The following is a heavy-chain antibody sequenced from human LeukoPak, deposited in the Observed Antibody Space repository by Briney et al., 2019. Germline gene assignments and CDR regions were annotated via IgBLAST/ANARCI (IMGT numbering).Heavy chain of an antibody. CDR3: ARDLRYSSGWYFDAFDI. J-gene: IGHJ3*02. CDR1: GFTLSDYY. Sequence: GGSLRLSCAASGFTLSDYYMSWIRQAPGKGLEWVSSISSSSSYIYYADSVKGRFTISRDNAKNSLYLQMNSLRAEDTAVYYCARDLRYSSGWYFDAFDIWGQGTMVTVSS. V-gene: IGHV3-11*06. D-gene: IGHD6-19*01. CDR2: ISSSSSYI.